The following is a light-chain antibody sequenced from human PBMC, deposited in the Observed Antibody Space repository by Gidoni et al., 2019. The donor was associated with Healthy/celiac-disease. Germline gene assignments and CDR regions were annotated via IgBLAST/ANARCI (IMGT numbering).Light chain of an antibody. V-gene: IGKV1-5*03. CDR3: QQYDNYRT. CDR2: KAS. Sequence: DIQMTQSPSTLSASIGDRVTITCRASQYISSWLAWYQQKPGKAPNLLIYKASTLESGVPSRFSGSGSWTEFTLTISSLQPDDFATYYGQQYDNYRTFGQGTKLEIK. J-gene: IGKJ1*01. CDR1: QYISSW.